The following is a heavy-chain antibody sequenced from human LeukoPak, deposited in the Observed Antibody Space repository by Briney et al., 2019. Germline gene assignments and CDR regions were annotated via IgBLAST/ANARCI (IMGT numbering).Heavy chain of an antibody. D-gene: IGHD3-9*01. CDR3: ALGAYYDILTGYPQDYYYGMDV. Sequence: PSETLSLTCAVYGGSFSGYYWSWIRQPPGKGLEWIGEINHSGSTNYNTSLKSRVTISVDTSKNQFSLKLSSVTAADTAVYYCALGAYYDILTGYPQDYYYGMDVWGKGTTVTVSS. J-gene: IGHJ6*04. V-gene: IGHV4-34*01. CDR1: GGSFSGYY. CDR2: INHSGST.